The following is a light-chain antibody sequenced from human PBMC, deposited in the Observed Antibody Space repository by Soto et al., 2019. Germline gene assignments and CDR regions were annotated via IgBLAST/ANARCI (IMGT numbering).Light chain of an antibody. CDR3: CSYAGSYTYV. Sequence: QSALTQPRSVSGSPGQSVTISCTGTSSDVGGYNYVSWYQQHPGKAPKLMIYDVSKRPSGVPDRFSGSKSGNTASLTISWLQAEDEAGYYCCSYAGSYTYVFGTGTQLTVL. CDR2: DVS. J-gene: IGLJ1*01. V-gene: IGLV2-11*01. CDR1: SSDVGGYNY.